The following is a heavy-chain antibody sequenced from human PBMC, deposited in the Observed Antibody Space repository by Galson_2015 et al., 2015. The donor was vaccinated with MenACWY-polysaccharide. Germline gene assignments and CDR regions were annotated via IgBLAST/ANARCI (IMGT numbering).Heavy chain of an antibody. CDR1: GYSFTTYW. D-gene: IGHD2-21*01. Sequence: QSGAEVKKPGESLTISCQGSGYSFTTYWIGWVRQMPGKGLDWMGIIYPGSSETRYSPSFQGQVTFSADTSINTAYLQWSSLEASDTGMYYWARGIGYSPTWFDYWGQGTLVTVSS. J-gene: IGHJ4*02. CDR2: IYPGSSET. V-gene: IGHV5-51*03. CDR3: ARGIGYSPTWFDY.